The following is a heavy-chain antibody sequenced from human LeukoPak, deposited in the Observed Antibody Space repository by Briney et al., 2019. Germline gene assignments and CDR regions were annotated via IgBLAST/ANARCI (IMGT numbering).Heavy chain of an antibody. V-gene: IGHV3-20*04. CDR2: INWNGGST. CDR3: ARDGVVVVPAAFDY. CDR1: GFTFDDYG. J-gene: IGHJ4*02. Sequence: PGGSLRLSCAASGFTFDDYGMSWVRQAPGKGLELVSGINWNGGSTGYADSVKGRFTISRDNAKNSLYLQMNSLRAEDTALYYCARDGVVVVPAAFDYWGQGTLVTVSS. D-gene: IGHD2-2*01.